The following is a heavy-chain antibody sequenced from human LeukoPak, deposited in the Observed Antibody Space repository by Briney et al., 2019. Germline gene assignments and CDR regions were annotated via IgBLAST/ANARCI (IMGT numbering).Heavy chain of an antibody. CDR1: GGSISGGSYY. J-gene: IGHJ4*02. V-gene: IGHV4-61*02. Sequence: SETLSLTCTVSGGSISGGSYYWSWIRQPAGRGLEWIGRIYTSGSTNYNPSLKSRLTISLDTSKNQFSLKLSSVTAADTAVYYCAREDARSVPTAISPLDYWGQGTLVTVSS. CDR3: AREDARSVPTAISPLDY. CDR2: IYTSGST. D-gene: IGHD2-2*01.